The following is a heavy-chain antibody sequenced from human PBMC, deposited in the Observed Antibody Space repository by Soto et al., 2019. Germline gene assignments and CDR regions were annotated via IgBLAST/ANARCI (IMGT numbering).Heavy chain of an antibody. V-gene: IGHV4-31*03. CDR3: ARAGHSSSSEGANWFDP. CDR1: GGXTSSGVYY. J-gene: IGHJ5*02. Sequence: PSLTCTFSGGXTSSGVYYWSWIRQHPGKGLEWIGYIYYSGSTYFNPTLKSRRTISVDTSKNQFYLQLISLTDADTAVYYCARAGHSSSSEGANWFDPWGQGTLGPVSS. D-gene: IGHD6-6*01. CDR2: IYYSGST.